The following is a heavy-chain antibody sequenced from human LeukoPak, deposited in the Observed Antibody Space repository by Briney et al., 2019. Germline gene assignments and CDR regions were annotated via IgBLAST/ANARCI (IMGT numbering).Heavy chain of an antibody. V-gene: IGHV4-39*07. CDR1: GGSISSSSYY. CDR2: IYYSGST. Sequence: SETLSLTCTVSGGSISSSSYYWGWIRQPPGKGLEWIGSIYYSGSTYYNPSLKSRVTISVDTSKNQFSLKLSSVTAADTAVYYCAREGYFDWLFPSHYYYYMDVWGKGTTATVSS. CDR3: AREGYFDWLFPSHYYYYMDV. D-gene: IGHD3-9*01. J-gene: IGHJ6*03.